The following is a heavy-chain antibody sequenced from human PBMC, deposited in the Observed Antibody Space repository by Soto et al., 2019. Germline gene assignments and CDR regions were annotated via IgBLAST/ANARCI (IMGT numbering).Heavy chain of an antibody. J-gene: IGHJ5*02. D-gene: IGHD1-7*01. Sequence: QVQLVESGGGVVQPGRSLRLSCAASGFTFSSYGMHWVRQAPGKGLEWVAVISYDGSNKYYADSVKGRFTISRDNSKNTLYLQMNSLRAEDTAVYYCAKALELDLYNWFDPWGQGTLVTVTS. V-gene: IGHV3-30*18. CDR1: GFTFSSYG. CDR3: AKALELDLYNWFDP. CDR2: ISYDGSNK.